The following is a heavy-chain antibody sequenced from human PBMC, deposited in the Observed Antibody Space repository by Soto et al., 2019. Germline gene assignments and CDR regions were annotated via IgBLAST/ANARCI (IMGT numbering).Heavy chain of an antibody. CDR3: ARDHSSSWCPPIFSGDY. CDR2: ISSSSSTI. D-gene: IGHD6-13*01. Sequence: EVQLVESGGGLVQPGGSLRLSCAASGFTFSSYSMNWVRQAPGKGLEWVSYISSSSSTIYYADSVKGRFTISRDNAKNSLYLQMNSLRAEDTAVYYCARDHSSSWCPPIFSGDYWGQGTLVTVSS. V-gene: IGHV3-48*01. J-gene: IGHJ4*02. CDR1: GFTFSSYS.